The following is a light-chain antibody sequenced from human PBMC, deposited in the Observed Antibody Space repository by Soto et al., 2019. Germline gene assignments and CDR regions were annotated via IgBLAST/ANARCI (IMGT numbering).Light chain of an antibody. CDR2: AAS. CDR3: QPANSFPDT. Sequence: DSQMTQAPASLSASVGDRVTITCRASQGVSTWIAWFQQKPGQAPKLLIYAASLLQSGVPSRFNGSGSGTEFTLTISSLQPEDSATYFCQPANSFPDTFGQGTKVDIK. CDR1: QGVSTW. J-gene: IGKJ2*01. V-gene: IGKV1-12*01.